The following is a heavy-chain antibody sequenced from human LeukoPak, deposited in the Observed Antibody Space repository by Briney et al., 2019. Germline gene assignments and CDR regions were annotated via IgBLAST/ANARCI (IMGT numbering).Heavy chain of an antibody. V-gene: IGHV3-30*03. J-gene: IGHJ4*02. CDR1: GFTFTNYG. D-gene: IGHD3-10*01. CDR2: ITYDGYYK. Sequence: RSGGSLRLSCAASGFTFTNYGMHWVRQAPGKGLEWVALITYDGYYKYYSDSVKGRFTISSDTSKNTLYLQMNSLRAKDTSVYYCARDFSPVVRASPMGYWGQGTPVTVSS. CDR3: ARDFSPVVRASPMGY.